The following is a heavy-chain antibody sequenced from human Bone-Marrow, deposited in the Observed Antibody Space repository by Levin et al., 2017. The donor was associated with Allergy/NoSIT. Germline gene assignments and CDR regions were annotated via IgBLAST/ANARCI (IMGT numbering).Heavy chain of an antibody. CDR1: GGSISDFP. CDR2: IYYTGTT. V-gene: IGHV4-59*01. Sequence: SETLSLICSVSGGSISDFPWTWIRQSPGRGLEWIGYIYYTGTTNYNPSLRSRVTISVDASKSQISLRLNSVTAADSAVYYCARGQRQWFDPWGQGSLVIVSS. J-gene: IGHJ5*02. CDR3: ARGQRQWFDP.